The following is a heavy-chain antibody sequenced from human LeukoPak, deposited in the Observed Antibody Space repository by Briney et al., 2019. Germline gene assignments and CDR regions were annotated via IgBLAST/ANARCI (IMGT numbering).Heavy chain of an antibody. V-gene: IGHV4-34*01. D-gene: IGHD4-17*01. J-gene: IGHJ4*02. CDR2: MIYGGST. CDR1: GGSFSGYF. CDR3: ARGGVGDRLSY. Sequence: SETLSLTCAVYGGSFSGYFWSWIRQSPGKGLEWIGEMIYGGSTNYNPSLKSRVTMSMDTSKNQFSPKLSSVTAADTAVYYCARGGVGDRLSYWGQGTLVTVSS.